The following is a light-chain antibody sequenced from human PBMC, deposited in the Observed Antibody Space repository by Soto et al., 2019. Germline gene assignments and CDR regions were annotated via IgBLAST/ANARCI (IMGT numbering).Light chain of an antibody. J-gene: IGKJ2*01. V-gene: IGKV1-5*01. Sequence: DIQMTQSPSTLSASIGDKVPLTCRASQSLTGRLAWSQQKPGRPPKLLIYDVSILESGVPSTFSGSESLTDFTLTISCLRTDDFPTVYGQQYKVSPYNFGQGTRL. CDR3: QQYKVSPYN. CDR1: QSLTGR. CDR2: DVS.